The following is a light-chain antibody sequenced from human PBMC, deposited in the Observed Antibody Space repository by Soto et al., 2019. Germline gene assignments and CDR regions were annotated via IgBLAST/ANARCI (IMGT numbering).Light chain of an antibody. Sequence: QSALTQPPSASGSPGQSVTISCIGTSSDVGGYNYVSWYQQHPGKAPKLMIYEVSKRPSGVPDRFSGSKSGNTASLTVSGLQAEDDADYYCSSYAASNNLGVFGGGTKLTVL. J-gene: IGLJ2*01. V-gene: IGLV2-8*01. CDR1: SSDVGGYNY. CDR3: SSYAASNNLGV. CDR2: EVS.